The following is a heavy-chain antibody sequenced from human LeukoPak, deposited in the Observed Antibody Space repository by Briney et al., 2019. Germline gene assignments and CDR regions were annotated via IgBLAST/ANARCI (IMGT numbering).Heavy chain of an antibody. J-gene: IGHJ4*02. CDR1: GFTVSSNY. D-gene: IGHD2-15*01. CDR2: IYSGGST. Sequence: GGSLRLSCAASGFTVSSNYMSWVRQAPGKGLEWVSVIYSGGSTYYADSVKGRFTISRDNSKNTLYLQMNSLRAEDTAVYYCARDRSRFHFDYWGQGTLVTVSS. V-gene: IGHV3-66*01. CDR3: ARDRSRFHFDY.